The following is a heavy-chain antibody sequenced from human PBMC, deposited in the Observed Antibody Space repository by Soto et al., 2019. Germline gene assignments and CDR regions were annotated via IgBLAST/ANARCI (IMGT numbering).Heavy chain of an antibody. CDR3: ARGSFLGRRWCAFDI. Sequence: GGSLRLSCAASGFTVSSNYMSWVRQAPGKGLEWVSVIYSGGSTYYADSVKGRFTISRHNSKNTLYLQINSLRAEDTAVYYCARGSFLGRRWCAFDIWGQGTMVTVSS. V-gene: IGHV3-53*04. CDR1: GFTVSSNY. D-gene: IGHD2-8*01. CDR2: IYSGGST. J-gene: IGHJ3*02.